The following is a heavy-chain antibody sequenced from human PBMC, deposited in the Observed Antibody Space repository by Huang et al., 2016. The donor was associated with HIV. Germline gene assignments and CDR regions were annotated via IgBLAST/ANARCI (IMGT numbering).Heavy chain of an antibody. J-gene: IGHJ4*02. Sequence: EVLLLESGGGLVQPGGSLRLSCVASGFTFSSYAMSWVRQAPGKGREWGSGITDGINNRYYAHSVKGRVAVSRDDSTNTLYLQMNSLRAEDTAVYYCAKDADTSGYDVLGPFGSWGQGTLVTVSS. CDR1: GFTFSSYA. CDR3: AKDADTSGYDVLGPFGS. V-gene: IGHV3-23*01. CDR2: ITDGINNR. D-gene: IGHD3-3*01.